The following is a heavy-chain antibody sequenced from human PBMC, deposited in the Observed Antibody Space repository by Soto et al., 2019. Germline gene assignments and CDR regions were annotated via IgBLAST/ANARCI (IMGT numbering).Heavy chain of an antibody. J-gene: IGHJ4*02. V-gene: IGHV3-74*01. CDR1: PVTLSQYL. Sequence: LRLTCGRFPVTLSQYLLHWFRQVPGKGLVWVSRIDGVGTGTSYSDSVRVRSTISRDKAENTLYLQMNSLRDEDTAVYYCTTVFDYWGQATLVTLSS. CDR3: TTVFDY. CDR2: IDGVGTGT.